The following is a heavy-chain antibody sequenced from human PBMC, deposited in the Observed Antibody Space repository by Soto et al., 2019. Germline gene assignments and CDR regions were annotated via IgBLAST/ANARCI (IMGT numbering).Heavy chain of an antibody. D-gene: IGHD1-26*01. V-gene: IGHV3-30*18. CDR2: MSYDGRDK. Sequence: PGGSLRLSCAASGFTFISYGMHWVRQAPGKGLEWLAVMSYDGRDKYYADSVRGRFTISRDNSKNTVYLQLNSLRVEDTAVYYCAKARSESWHEGYYVDNWGQRTLVTVTA. CDR3: AKARSESWHEGYYVDN. J-gene: IGHJ4*02. CDR1: GFTFISYG.